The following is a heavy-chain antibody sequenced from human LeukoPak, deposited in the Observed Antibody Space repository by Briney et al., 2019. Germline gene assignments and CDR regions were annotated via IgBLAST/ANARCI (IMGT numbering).Heavy chain of an antibody. CDR3: AKDDGAPWDYYHGMDV. V-gene: IGHV3-23*01. CDR2: ISRSGGRT. D-gene: IGHD1-26*01. CDR1: GFSFSSYG. J-gene: IGHJ6*02. Sequence: PGGSLRLSCAASGFSFSSYGMSWVRQAPGKGLEWVSVISRSGGRTYYGDSVKGRFTISRDNSKNMLWLQMNSLRAEDTAVYYCAKDDGAPWDYYHGMDVWGRGTTVTVSS.